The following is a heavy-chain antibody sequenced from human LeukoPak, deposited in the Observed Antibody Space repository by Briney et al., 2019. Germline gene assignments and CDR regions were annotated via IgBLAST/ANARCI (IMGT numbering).Heavy chain of an antibody. V-gene: IGHV3-30*18. J-gene: IGHJ4*02. CDR2: ISYDGSNK. CDR1: GFTFSSYG. Sequence: GGSLRLSCAASGFTFSSYGMHWVRQAPGKGLEWVAVISYDGSNKYYADSVKGRFTISTDNSKNTLYLQMNSLRAEDTAEYYCAKARNYYDSSGYYLNYWGQGTLVTVSS. CDR3: AKARNYYDSSGYYLNY. D-gene: IGHD3-22*01.